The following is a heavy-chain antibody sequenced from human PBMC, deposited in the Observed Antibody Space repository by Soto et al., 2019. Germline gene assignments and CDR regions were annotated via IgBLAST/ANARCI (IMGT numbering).Heavy chain of an antibody. CDR3: ARAFRGYCGGDCYSYNWFDP. Sequence: SESLSVTGTVPVGSISSYYWSWIRQPPGKGLEWIGYIYYSGSTNYNPSLKSRVTISVDTSKNQFSLKLSSVTAADTAVYYCARAFRGYCGGDCYSYNWFDPWGQGTLVTVS. CDR1: VGSISSYY. D-gene: IGHD2-21*02. J-gene: IGHJ5*02. CDR2: IYYSGST. V-gene: IGHV4-59*01.